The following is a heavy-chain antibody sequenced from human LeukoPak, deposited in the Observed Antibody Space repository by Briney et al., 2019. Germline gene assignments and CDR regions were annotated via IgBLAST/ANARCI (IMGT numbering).Heavy chain of an antibody. CDR2: ISAYNGNT. Sequence: ASVKVSCKASGYTFTSYGISWVRQAPGQGLEWMGWISAYNGNTNYAQKLQGRVTMTTDTSTSTAYMELRSLRSDDTAVYYCARSDERYPYWYFDLWGRGTLVTVSS. CDR3: ARSDERYPYWYFDL. D-gene: IGHD5-24*01. CDR1: GYTFTSYG. V-gene: IGHV1-18*01. J-gene: IGHJ2*01.